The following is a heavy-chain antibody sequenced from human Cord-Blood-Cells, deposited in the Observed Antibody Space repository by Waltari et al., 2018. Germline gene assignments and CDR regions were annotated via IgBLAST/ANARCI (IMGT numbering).Heavy chain of an antibody. Sequence: QVQLVQSGAEVKKPGASVKVSCKASGYTFTSYGISWVRQAPGQGLEWMGWISAYNGNTNYAQEIQGRVTMTTDTSTSTAYMELRSLRSDDTAVYYCARDIGFWSGYHNPGAFDIWGQGTMVTVSS. CDR1: GYTFTSYG. CDR2: ISAYNGNT. D-gene: IGHD3-3*01. CDR3: ARDIGFWSGYHNPGAFDI. J-gene: IGHJ3*02. V-gene: IGHV1-18*01.